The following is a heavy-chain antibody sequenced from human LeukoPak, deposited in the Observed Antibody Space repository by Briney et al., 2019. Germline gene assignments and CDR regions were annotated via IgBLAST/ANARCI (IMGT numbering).Heavy chain of an antibody. Sequence: SETLSLTCTVSGGSISSYYWSWIRQPPGKGLEWIGYIYYSGSTNYNPSLKSRVTISVDTSKNQFSLKLSSVTAADTAVYYCARDHSGDSGSHYNYYYYYYMDVWGKGTTVTVSS. D-gene: IGHD1-26*01. V-gene: IGHV4-59*01. J-gene: IGHJ6*03. CDR1: GGSISSYY. CDR2: IYYSGST. CDR3: ARDHSGDSGSHYNYYYYYYMDV.